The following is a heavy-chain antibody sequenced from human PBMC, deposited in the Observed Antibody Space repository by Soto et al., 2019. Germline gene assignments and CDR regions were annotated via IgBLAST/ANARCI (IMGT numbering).Heavy chain of an antibody. D-gene: IGHD3-22*01. Sequence: GRSLRLSCAASGFTFSDYYMSWIRQAPGKGLEWVSYISSSGSTIYYADSVKGRFTISRDNAKNSLYLQMNSLRAEDTAVYYCARDISPYYYDSSGYSDPGDYWGQGTLVTVSS. J-gene: IGHJ4*02. CDR2: ISSSGSTI. V-gene: IGHV3-11*01. CDR3: ARDISPYYYDSSGYSDPGDY. CDR1: GFTFSDYY.